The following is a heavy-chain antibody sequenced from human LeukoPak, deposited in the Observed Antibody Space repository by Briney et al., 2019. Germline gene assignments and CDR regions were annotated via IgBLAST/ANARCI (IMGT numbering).Heavy chain of an antibody. J-gene: IGHJ4*02. CDR1: EFTFSNYA. V-gene: IGHV3-30-3*01. CDR3: VRDGVGAPPFDY. D-gene: IGHD1-26*01. CDR2: ISYDGNTI. Sequence: GGSLRLSCAASEFTFSNYALHWVRQAPGKGLQWVAVISYDGNTIHYADSVKGRFIISRDNAKSTLYLQMNSLRAEDMAVYYCVRDGVGAPPFDYWGQGALVTVSS.